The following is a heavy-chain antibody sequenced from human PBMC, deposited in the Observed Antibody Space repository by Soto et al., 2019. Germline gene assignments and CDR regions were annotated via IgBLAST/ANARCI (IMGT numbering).Heavy chain of an antibody. CDR1: GFTFSSYA. V-gene: IGHV3-23*01. CDR3: ARRGSGRYYDY. CDR2: ISGSGGST. J-gene: IGHJ4*02. D-gene: IGHD1-26*01. Sequence: EVQLLESGGGLVQPGGSLRLSCEASGFTFSSYAMRWVRQAPVKGLEWVSAISGSGGSTYYADSVKGRFTISRDNSKNTLYLQMNSLRAEDTAVYYCARRGSGRYYDYWGQGSLVTVSS.